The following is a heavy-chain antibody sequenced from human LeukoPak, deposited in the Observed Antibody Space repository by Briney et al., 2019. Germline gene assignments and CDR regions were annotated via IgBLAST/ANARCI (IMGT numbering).Heavy chain of an antibody. CDR2: VSGDGGTA. CDR1: GFSFTTSW. CDR3: VRVLDGYCSGGSCYYAD. Sequence: GGSLRLSCAASGFSFTTSWMHWVRQVPGKGLAWVSRVSGDGGTARHADSVEGRITVSRDNAKNTLYLQMDSLRVEDTAVYYCVRVLDGYCSGGSCYYADWGQGTLVTVSS. V-gene: IGHV3-74*01. J-gene: IGHJ4*02. D-gene: IGHD2-15*01.